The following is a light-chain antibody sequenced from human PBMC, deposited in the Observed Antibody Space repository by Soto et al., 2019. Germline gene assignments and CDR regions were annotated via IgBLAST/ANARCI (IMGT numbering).Light chain of an antibody. J-gene: IGKJ1*01. CDR3: QQYNNWPWT. CDR1: ESVNSN. Sequence: EIVMTQSPATLSLSLGERATLSCRTSESVNSNLAWYQQNPGQAPRLLFYGASTRATGIPARFSGSGSGTDFTLTILSLQSEDFVVYYCQQYNNWPWTFGQGTKVDIK. CDR2: GAS. V-gene: IGKV3-15*01.